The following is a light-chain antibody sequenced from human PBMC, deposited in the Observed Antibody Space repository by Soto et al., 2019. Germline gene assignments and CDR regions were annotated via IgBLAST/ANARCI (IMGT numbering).Light chain of an antibody. V-gene: IGKV3-15*01. Sequence: EIVMTQSPATLSVSPGERAALSCRVSQSVSTSLAWYQQKPGQAPRLLIYGASTRATGIPARFSGSGSGTEFTLTISSLQPDDFATYYCQQYNSYSTFGQGTKLEIK. CDR1: QSVSTS. J-gene: IGKJ2*01. CDR3: QQYNSYST. CDR2: GAS.